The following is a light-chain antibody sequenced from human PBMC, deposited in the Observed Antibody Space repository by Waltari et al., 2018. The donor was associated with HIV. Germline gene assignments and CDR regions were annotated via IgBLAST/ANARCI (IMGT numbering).Light chain of an antibody. CDR1: SSDVGAYKH. J-gene: IGLJ1*01. CDR3: SSYTGSNSPYV. V-gene: IGLV2-14*03. CDR2: DVT. Sequence: QSALTQPASVSGSPGQSITISCTGTSSDVGAYKHVSWYQQHPGKAPKLMIYDVTTRPSGVSNRFSGSKSGNTASLTISGLQAEDEADYYCSSYTGSNSPYVFGTGTKVTVL.